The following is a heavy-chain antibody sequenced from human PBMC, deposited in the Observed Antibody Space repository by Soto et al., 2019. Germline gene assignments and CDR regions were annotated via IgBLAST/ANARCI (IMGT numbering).Heavy chain of an antibody. CDR3: AKVSGRYSSGWYYFDY. CDR1: GFTFSSYA. Sequence: GGSLRLSCAASGFTFSSYAMSWVSQAPGKGLEWVSAISGSGGSTYYADSVKGRFTISRDNSKNTLYLQMNSLRAEDTAVYYCAKVSGRYSSGWYYFDYWGQGTLVTVSS. J-gene: IGHJ4*02. V-gene: IGHV3-23*01. CDR2: ISGSGGST. D-gene: IGHD6-19*01.